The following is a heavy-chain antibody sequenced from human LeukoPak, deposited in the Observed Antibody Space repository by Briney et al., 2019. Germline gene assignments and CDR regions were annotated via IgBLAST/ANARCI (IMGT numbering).Heavy chain of an antibody. J-gene: IGHJ3*02. Sequence: PGGSLRLSCAASGFTFSSYWMHWVRQAPGKGLVWVSRINTDGVVTNYADSVKGRFTISRDNAKNTLYLQMNSLTAEDTAVYYCARDSQLSYNAFHIWGQGTMVTVSS. CDR2: INTDGVVT. CDR1: GFTFSSYW. D-gene: IGHD2-2*01. V-gene: IGHV3-74*01. CDR3: ARDSQLSYNAFHI.